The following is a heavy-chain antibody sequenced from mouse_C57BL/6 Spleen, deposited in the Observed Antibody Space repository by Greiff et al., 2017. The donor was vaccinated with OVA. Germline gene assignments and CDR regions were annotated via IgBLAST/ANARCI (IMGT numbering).Heavy chain of an antibody. CDR3: ARPITTVVATEYFDV. CDR2: ISGGGGNT. V-gene: IGHV5-9*01. J-gene: IGHJ1*03. Sequence: EVMLVESGGGLVKPGGSLKLSCAASGFTFSSYTMSWVRQTPEKRLEWVATISGGGGNTYYPDRVKGRFTISRDNAKNTLYLQMSSLRSEDTALYYCARPITTVVATEYFDVWGTGTTVTVSS. D-gene: IGHD1-1*01. CDR1: GFTFSSYT.